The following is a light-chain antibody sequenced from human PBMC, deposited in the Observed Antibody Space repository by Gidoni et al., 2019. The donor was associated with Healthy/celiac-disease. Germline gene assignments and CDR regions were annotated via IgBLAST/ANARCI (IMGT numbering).Light chain of an antibody. V-gene: IGKV1-5*01. CDR2: DAS. Sequence: DIQMTQSPSTLSASVGDRVTITCRASQSISSWLAWYQQKPGKAPKLLIYDASSLESGVPSRCSGSGSGTEVTLTISSLQPDDFATYYCQQYNSYLRTFGGXTKVEIK. CDR3: QQYNSYLRT. J-gene: IGKJ4*01. CDR1: QSISSW.